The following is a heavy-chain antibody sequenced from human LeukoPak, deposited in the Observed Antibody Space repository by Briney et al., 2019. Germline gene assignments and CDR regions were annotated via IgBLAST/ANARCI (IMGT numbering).Heavy chain of an antibody. J-gene: IGHJ4*02. Sequence: GGSLRLSCAASRSMFSSYSMNWIRQAPGKGLEWLSYISSGSSSIYYADSVKGRFIISRDNAKNSVYLQMSSLRAEDTAVYYCVREASSSGDLDYWGQGTLVTVSS. CDR2: ISSGSSSI. V-gene: IGHV3-48*04. D-gene: IGHD6-13*01. CDR1: RSMFSSYS. CDR3: VREASSSGDLDY.